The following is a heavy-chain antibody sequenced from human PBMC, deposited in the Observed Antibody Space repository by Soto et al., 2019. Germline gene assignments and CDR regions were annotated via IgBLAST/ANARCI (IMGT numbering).Heavy chain of an antibody. V-gene: IGHV2-70*04. Sequence: SGPTLVNPTQPLTLTCTFSGFSLSTSGMRVSWIRQPPGKALEWLARIDWDDDKFYSTSLKTRLTISKDTSKNQVVLTMTNMDPVDTAPYYCARMYSGDYDYGMDGWGQVTTVTV. CDR1: GFSLSTSGMR. CDR3: ARMYSGDYDYGMDG. J-gene: IGHJ6*02. CDR2: IDWDDDK. D-gene: IGHD4-17*01.